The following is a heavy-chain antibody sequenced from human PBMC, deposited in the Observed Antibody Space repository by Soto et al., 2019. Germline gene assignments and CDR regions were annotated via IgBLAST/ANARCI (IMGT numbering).Heavy chain of an antibody. J-gene: IGHJ6*02. CDR1: GYTLTELS. CDR3: AREGLVLVPTTVNSDYYYYAMDV. D-gene: IGHD2-2*01. Sequence: GASVKVSCKVSGYTLTELSMHWVRQAPGKGLEWMGGFDPEDGETIYAQKFQGRVTITADESTNTAYMELSSLRSEDTAVYYCAREGLVLVPTTVNSDYYYYAMDVWGQGTTVTVSS. V-gene: IGHV1-24*01. CDR2: FDPEDGET.